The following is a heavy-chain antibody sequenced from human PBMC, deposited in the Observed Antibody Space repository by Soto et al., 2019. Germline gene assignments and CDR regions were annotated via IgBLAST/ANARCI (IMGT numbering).Heavy chain of an antibody. CDR2: ISAYNGNT. Sequence: QVQLVQSGAEVKKPGASVKVSCKASGYTFTSYGISWVRQAPGQGLEWMGWISAYNGNTNYAQKLQGRVTMTTDTSTSTAYMELRSLRSDDTAVYYCARADLYYCSSTSGYESPGDYYYGMDVWGQGTTVTVSS. D-gene: IGHD2-2*01. V-gene: IGHV1-18*01. CDR3: ARADLYYCSSTSGYESPGDYYYGMDV. CDR1: GYTFTSYG. J-gene: IGHJ6*02.